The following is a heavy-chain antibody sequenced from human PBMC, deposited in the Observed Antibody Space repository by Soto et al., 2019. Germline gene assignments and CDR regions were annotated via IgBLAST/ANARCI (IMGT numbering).Heavy chain of an antibody. D-gene: IGHD3-3*01. CDR3: ARAAYYDFWSGSQVWYYFDS. Sequence: QVQLVQSGAAVKKPGSSVKVSCKASGGTFSSYAISWVRQAPGQGLEWMGGIIPILGTANDAQKFQGRVTITADESTSTAYMELRSLRSEDTAVYYCARAAYYDFWSGSQVWYYFDSWGQGTLVTVAS. CDR1: GGTFSSYA. V-gene: IGHV1-69*01. CDR2: IIPILGTA. J-gene: IGHJ4*02.